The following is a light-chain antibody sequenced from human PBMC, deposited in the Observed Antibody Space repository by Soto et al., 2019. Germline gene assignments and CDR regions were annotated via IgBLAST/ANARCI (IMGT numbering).Light chain of an antibody. V-gene: IGLV2-23*02. J-gene: IGLJ3*02. CDR1: NSHVGTYDL. CDR3: CSYVGGRTYAL. CDR2: GVN. Sequence: QSALTQPASVSGSPGQSITISCTGTNSHVGTYDLVSWYQQHPGKAPKLMIFGVNKRPSGVSNRFSGSKSGNTASLTISGLQAEDESDYYCCSYVGGRTYALFGGGTKLTVL.